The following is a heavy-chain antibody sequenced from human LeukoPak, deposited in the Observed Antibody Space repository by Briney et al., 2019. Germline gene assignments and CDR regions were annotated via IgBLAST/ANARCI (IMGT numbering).Heavy chain of an antibody. J-gene: IGHJ2*01. Sequence: SESLSLTCTVSGGSIFNYYWHWIRQSPGKGLEWVGYVYANGITAYNPSLRSRGSMSIDTSRSQFSLRLTSVTAADTATYYCARRVYYDTSGYHPTAGYFDLWGRGTLVSVSS. CDR2: VYANGIT. V-gene: IGHV4-4*08. D-gene: IGHD3-22*01. CDR1: GGSIFNYY. CDR3: ARRVYYDTSGYHPTAGYFDL.